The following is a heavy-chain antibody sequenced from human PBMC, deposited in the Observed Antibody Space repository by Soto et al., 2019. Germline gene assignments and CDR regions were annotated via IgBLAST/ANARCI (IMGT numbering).Heavy chain of an antibody. CDR1: GGSISSGGYS. D-gene: IGHD3-22*01. J-gene: IGHJ4*02. Sequence: PSEALSLTCAVSGGSISSGGYSWSWIRQPPGKGLEWIGYIYHSGSTYYNPLLKSRVTISVDRSKNQFSLKLSSVTAADTAVYYCASSEGPYYYDKWGQGTLVTVSS. V-gene: IGHV4-30-2*01. CDR2: IYHSGST. CDR3: ASSEGPYYYDK.